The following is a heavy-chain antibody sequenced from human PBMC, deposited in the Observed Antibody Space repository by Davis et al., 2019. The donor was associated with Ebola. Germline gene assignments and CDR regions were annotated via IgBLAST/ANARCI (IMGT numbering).Heavy chain of an antibody. V-gene: IGHV3-23*01. CDR1: GFTFSSYA. J-gene: IGHJ4*02. CDR3: ARAYYDFWSGYYDY. D-gene: IGHD3-3*01. CDR2: ISGSGGST. Sequence: GESLKISCAASGFTFSSYAMSWVRQAPGKGLEWVSAISGSGGSTYYADSVKGRFTISRDNSKNTLYLQMNSLRADDTAVYYCARAYYDFWSGYYDYWGQGTLVTVSS.